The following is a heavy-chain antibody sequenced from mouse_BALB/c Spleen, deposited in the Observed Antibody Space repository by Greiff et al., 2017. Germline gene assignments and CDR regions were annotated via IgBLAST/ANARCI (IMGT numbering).Heavy chain of an antibody. V-gene: IGHV5-17*02. CDR1: GFTFSSFG. CDR2: ISSGSSTI. J-gene: IGHJ4*01. CDR3: ARGQYGNSYAMDY. Sequence: EVKLMESGGGLVQPGGSRKLSCAASGFTFSSFGMHWVRQAPEKGLEWVAYISSGSSTIYYADTVKGRFTISRDNPKNTLFLQMTSLRSEDTAMYYCARGQYGNSYAMDYWGQGTSVTVSS. D-gene: IGHD2-10*02.